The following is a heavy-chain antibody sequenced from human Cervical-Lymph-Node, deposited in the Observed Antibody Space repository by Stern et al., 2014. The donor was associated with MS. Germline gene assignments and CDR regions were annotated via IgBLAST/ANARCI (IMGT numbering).Heavy chain of an antibody. D-gene: IGHD3-3*01. CDR1: GYTFTSYG. CDR3: ARDYYDFWSGSVYYFDY. Sequence: VQLVESGAEVKTPGASVKVSCKASGYTFTSYGISLVRQAPGQGLEWMGWISAYNGNTNYAQKLQGRVTMTTDTSTSTAYMELRSLRSDDTAVYYCARDYYDFWSGSVYYFDYWGQGTLVTVSS. J-gene: IGHJ4*02. CDR2: ISAYNGNT. V-gene: IGHV1-18*01.